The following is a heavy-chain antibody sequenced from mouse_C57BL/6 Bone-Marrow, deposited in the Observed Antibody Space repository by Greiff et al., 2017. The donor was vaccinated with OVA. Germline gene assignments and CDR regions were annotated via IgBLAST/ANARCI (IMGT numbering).Heavy chain of an antibody. J-gene: IGHJ2*01. D-gene: IGHD2-4*01. Sequence: QVQLQQSGAELVRPGTSVKMSCKASGYTFTNYWIGWAKQRPGHGLEWIGDINPGGGYTNYNEKFKGKATLTADKSSSTAYMQFSSLTSEDSAIYYCARKGIYYDYDGGFDYWGQGTTLTVSS. CDR3: ARKGIYYDYDGGFDY. V-gene: IGHV1-63*01. CDR2: INPGGGYT. CDR1: GYTFTNYW.